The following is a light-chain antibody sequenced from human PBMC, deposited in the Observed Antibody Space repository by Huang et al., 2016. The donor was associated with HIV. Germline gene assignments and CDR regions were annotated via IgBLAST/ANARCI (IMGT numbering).Light chain of an antibody. CDR2: GAS. CDR3: QKSYTTPLT. J-gene: IGKJ4*01. CDR1: QSISAY. V-gene: IGKV1-39*01. Sequence: DIQMTQSPSSLSASVGLRVTITCRASQSISAYLNWYQQKPGKAPKLLIYGASTLQSGVPSRFSGSGSGTDFTLTINSLQPEDFATYYCQKSYTTPLTFGGGTKVEI.